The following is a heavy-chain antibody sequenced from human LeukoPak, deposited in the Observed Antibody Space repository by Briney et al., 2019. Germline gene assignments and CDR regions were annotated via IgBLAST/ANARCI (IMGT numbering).Heavy chain of an antibody. D-gene: IGHD3-3*01. Sequence: GGSLRLSCAASGFTVSSNYMSWVRQAPGKGLEWVSYISSSGSTIYYADSVKGRFTISRDNAKNSLYLQMNSLRAEDTAVYYCARNYDFWSGYYTSYYYGMDVWGQGTTVTVSS. CDR3: ARNYDFWSGYYTSYYYGMDV. V-gene: IGHV3-11*01. CDR2: ISSSGSTI. J-gene: IGHJ6*02. CDR1: GFTVSSNY.